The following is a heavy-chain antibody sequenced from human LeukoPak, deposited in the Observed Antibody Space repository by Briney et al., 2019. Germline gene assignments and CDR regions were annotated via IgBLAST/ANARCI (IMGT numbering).Heavy chain of an antibody. D-gene: IGHD2-21*02. J-gene: IGHJ4*02. V-gene: IGHV4-34*01. CDR2: IHHSGYT. CDR3: TRMTAGHDY. CDR1: GVSFDDYY. Sequence: SETLSLTCAVSGVSFDDYYWSWVRQTPGEGLEWIGEIHHSGYTNDSPSLKSRVTLSIDTSRKQFSLNLRSVTVADTGIYYCTRMTAGHDYWGQGTLVTVSS.